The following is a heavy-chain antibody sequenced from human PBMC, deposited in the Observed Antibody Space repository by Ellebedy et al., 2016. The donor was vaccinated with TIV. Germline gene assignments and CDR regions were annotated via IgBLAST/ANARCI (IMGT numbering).Heavy chain of an antibody. V-gene: IGHV3-23*01. J-gene: IGHJ4*02. CDR1: GFSFSSYA. Sequence: GGSLRLSXAASGFSFSSYAMSWVRQAPGKGLEWVSAISGSGGSTYYADSVKGRFTISRDNSKNTLYLQMNSLRAEDTAVYYCAKDGRYSSSWWDYWGQGTLVTVSS. D-gene: IGHD6-13*01. CDR2: ISGSGGST. CDR3: AKDGRYSSSWWDY.